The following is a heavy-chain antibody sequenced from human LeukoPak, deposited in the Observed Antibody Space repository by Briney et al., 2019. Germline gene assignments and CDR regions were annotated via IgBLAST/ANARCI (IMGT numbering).Heavy chain of an antibody. CDR2: INPSGGST. D-gene: IGHD3-22*01. J-gene: IGHJ5*02. CDR3: ARADSGGDSSGYKWFDP. V-gene: IGHV1-46*01. Sequence: ASVKVSCKASGYSFTRYTLHWVRQAPGQGLEWMGIINPSGGSTSYAQKFQGRVTMTRDTSTSTVYMELSSLRSEDTAVYYCARADSGGDSSGYKWFDPWGQGTLVTVSS. CDR1: GYSFTRYT.